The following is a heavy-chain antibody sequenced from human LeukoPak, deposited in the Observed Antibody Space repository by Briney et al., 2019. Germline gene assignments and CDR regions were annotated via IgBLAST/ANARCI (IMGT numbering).Heavy chain of an antibody. Sequence: PGGSLRLSCAASGFTFSDYYMSWIRQAPGKGLEWVSYITSSGSTIYYADSVKGRFTISRDNAKNSLYLQMNSLRAEDTAVYYCARPRSGSYFDYYYYMDVRGKGTTVTVSS. CDR1: GFTFSDYY. CDR3: ARPRSGSYFDYYYYMDV. D-gene: IGHD1-26*01. V-gene: IGHV3-11*01. J-gene: IGHJ6*03. CDR2: ITSSGSTI.